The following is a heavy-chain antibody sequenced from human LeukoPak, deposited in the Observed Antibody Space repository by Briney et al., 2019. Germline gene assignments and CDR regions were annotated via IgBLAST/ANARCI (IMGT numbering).Heavy chain of an antibody. J-gene: IGHJ4*02. CDR2: MSYDGSNK. CDR3: ARDSIGYCGSSSCFPGYFDY. Sequence: GGSLRLSCAASGFTFSNYAMHWDRQAPGKGMERVTIMSYDGSNKFYADSVKDRFTISRDNSKNTLYLQMNSLRAEDTAVYYCARDSIGYCGSSSCFPGYFDYWGQGTLVTVSS. D-gene: IGHD2-2*01. CDR1: GFTFSNYA. V-gene: IGHV3-30-3*01.